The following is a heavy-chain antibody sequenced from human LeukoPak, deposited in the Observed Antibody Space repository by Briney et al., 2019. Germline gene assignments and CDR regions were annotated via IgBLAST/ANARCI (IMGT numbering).Heavy chain of an antibody. CDR2: VYSSGST. CDR1: GGSISSYS. V-gene: IGHV4-4*07. CDR3: ARTPLRGATFFTSYPNWFDT. J-gene: IGHJ5*02. D-gene: IGHD3-10*01. Sequence: SETLSLTCTVSGGSISSYSWSWIRQPAGKGLEWIGRVYSSGSTDYNPSLKSRLSISVDTSKIQFSLRLSSVTVADTAVYYCARTPLRGATFFTSYPNWFDTWGQGTLVTVSS.